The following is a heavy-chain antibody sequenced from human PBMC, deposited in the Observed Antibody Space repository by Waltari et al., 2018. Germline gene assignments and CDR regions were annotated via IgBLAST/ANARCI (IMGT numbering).Heavy chain of an antibody. J-gene: IGHJ3*01. CDR3: ARVTDVPGVSDVFDA. V-gene: IGHV3-53*01. D-gene: IGHD2-8*01. CDR1: GFIVSDTY. Sequence: EVQLVESGGGLIQPGGSLRLSCAASGFIVSDTYMTWVRQAPGKGLGGVAIIFGTGNTHYADSVGGRFTSSRDSARDSVYLQMNSLRAEDTATYFCARVTDVPGVSDVFDAWGQGTMITISS. CDR2: IFGTGNT.